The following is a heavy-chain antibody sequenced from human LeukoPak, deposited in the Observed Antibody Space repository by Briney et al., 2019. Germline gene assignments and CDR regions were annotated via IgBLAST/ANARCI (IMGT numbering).Heavy chain of an antibody. J-gene: IGHJ6*03. CDR3: ARDPYSGSYGADYYYYMDV. CDR2: ISTSGSSI. V-gene: IGHV3-48*03. D-gene: IGHD1-26*01. CDR1: GFTFSTYE. Sequence: GGSLRLSCAASGFTFSTYEINWVRQAPGKGLEWLSHISTSGSSIHYADSVKDRFTISRDNAKSSLYLQMNSLRAEDTAVYYCARDPYSGSYGADYYYYMDVWGKGTTVTISS.